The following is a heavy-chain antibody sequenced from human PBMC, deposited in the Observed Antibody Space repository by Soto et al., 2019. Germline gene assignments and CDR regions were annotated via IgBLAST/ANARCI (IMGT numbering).Heavy chain of an antibody. CDR1: GYTLTELS. J-gene: IGHJ3*02. Sequence: ASVKVSCKVSGYTLTELSMHWVRQAPGKGLEWMGGFDPEDGETIYAQKFQGRVTMTEDTSTDTAYMELSSLRSDDTAVYYCARGGYCSGGSCYDAFDIWGQGTMVTVSS. D-gene: IGHD2-15*01. V-gene: IGHV1-24*01. CDR3: ARGGYCSGGSCYDAFDI. CDR2: FDPEDGET.